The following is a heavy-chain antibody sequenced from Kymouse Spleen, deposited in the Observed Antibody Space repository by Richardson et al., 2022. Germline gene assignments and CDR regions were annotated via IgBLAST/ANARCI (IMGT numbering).Heavy chain of an antibody. J-gene: IGHJ6*02. D-gene: IGHD3-10*01. V-gene: IGHV4-4*02. CDR2: IYHSGST. CDR3: ARDYYGSGSYYNEDYYYGMDV. Sequence: QVQLQESGPGLVKPSGTLSLTCAVSGGSISSSNWWSWVRQPPGKGLEWIGEIYHSGSTNYNPSLKSRVTISVDKSKNQFSLKLSSVTAADTAVYYCARDYYGSGSYYNEDYYYGMDVWGQGTTVTVSS. CDR1: GGSISSSNW.